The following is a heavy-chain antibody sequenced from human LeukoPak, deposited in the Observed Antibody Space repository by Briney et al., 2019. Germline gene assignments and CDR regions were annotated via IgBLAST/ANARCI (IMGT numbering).Heavy chain of an antibody. CDR2: ISGNRIST. Sequence: GGSLRLSCAASGFTFSGYAMSWVRQAPGKGLEWVSVISGNRISTYYADSAKGRFTISRDNSKNTLYLQMNSLRAEDTAVYYCAKESPHFAYWRQGTLVTVSS. CDR3: AKESPHFAY. V-gene: IGHV3-23*01. CDR1: GFTFSGYA. J-gene: IGHJ4*02.